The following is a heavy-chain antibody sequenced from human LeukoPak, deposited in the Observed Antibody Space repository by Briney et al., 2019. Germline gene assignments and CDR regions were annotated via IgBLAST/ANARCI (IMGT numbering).Heavy chain of an antibody. CDR3: ARTPWGNVSSPHYYYMDV. V-gene: IGHV4-4*07. CDR1: GGSISSYY. CDR2: IYTSGST. J-gene: IGHJ6*03. D-gene: IGHD1-26*01. Sequence: SETLSLTCTVSGGSISSYYWSWIRQPAGKGLEWIGRIYTSGSTNYNPSLKSRVTMSVDTSKNQFSLKLSSVTAADTAVYYCARTPWGNVSSPHYYYMDVWGKGTTVTVSS.